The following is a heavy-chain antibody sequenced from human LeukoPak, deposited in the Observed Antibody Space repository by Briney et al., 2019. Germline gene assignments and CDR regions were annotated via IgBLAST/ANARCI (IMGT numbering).Heavy chain of an antibody. V-gene: IGHV4-30-4*01. CDR3: ATVVVPAAMVDY. D-gene: IGHD2-2*01. CDR2: IYYSGST. J-gene: IGHJ4*02. CDR1: GGSISSDDYY. Sequence: PSQTLSLTCTVSGGSISSDDYYWSWIRQPPGKGLEWIGYIYYSGSTYYNPSLKSRVTISVDTSKNQFSLKLSSVTAADTAVYYCATVVVPAAMVDYWGQGTLATVSS.